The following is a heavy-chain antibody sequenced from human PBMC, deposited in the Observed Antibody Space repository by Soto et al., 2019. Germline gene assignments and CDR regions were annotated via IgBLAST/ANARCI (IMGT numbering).Heavy chain of an antibody. CDR3: ARIRSSSWYDFYYYYYYGMDV. V-gene: IGHV2-26*01. Sequence: QVTLKESGPVLVKPTETLTLTCTVSGFSLSNARMGVSWIRQPPGKALEWLAHIFSNDEKSYSTSLKSRLTISKDTSKSQVVLTMTHMDTVDTATYYCARIRSSSWYDFYYYYYYGMDVWGQGTTVTASS. D-gene: IGHD6-13*01. J-gene: IGHJ6*02. CDR1: GFSLSNARMG. CDR2: IFSNDEK.